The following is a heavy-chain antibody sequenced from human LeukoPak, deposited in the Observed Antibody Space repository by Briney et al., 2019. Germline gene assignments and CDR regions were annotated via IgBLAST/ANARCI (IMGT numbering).Heavy chain of an antibody. J-gene: IGHJ4*02. CDR2: FYYSGST. CDR1: GGSISSYY. CDR3: ARVGTYGSGSYLSWLDY. V-gene: IGHV4-59*13. D-gene: IGHD3-10*01. Sequence: SETLSLTCTVSGGSISSYYWSWIGNPPGKGLGWMGNFYYSGSTNYNPSLKSRVTISVDTSKNQFSLKLSSVTAADTAVYYCARVGTYGSGSYLSWLDYWGQGTLVTVSS.